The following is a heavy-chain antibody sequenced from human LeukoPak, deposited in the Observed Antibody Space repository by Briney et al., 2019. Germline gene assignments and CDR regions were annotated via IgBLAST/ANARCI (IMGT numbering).Heavy chain of an antibody. CDR2: INTNTGNP. Sequence: ASVKVSCKASGYTFTGYYMHWVRQAPGQGLEWMGWINTNTGNPTYAQGFTGRFVFSLDTSVSTAYLQISSLKAEDTAVYYCARDRSSSWYWPDYWGQGTLVTVSS. CDR3: ARDRSSSWYWPDY. J-gene: IGHJ4*02. V-gene: IGHV7-4-1*02. CDR1: GYTFTGYY. D-gene: IGHD6-13*01.